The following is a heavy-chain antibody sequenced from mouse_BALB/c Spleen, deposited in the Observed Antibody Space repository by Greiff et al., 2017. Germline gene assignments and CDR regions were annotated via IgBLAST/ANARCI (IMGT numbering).Heavy chain of an antibody. V-gene: IGHV1-37*01. J-gene: IGHJ3*01. CDR1: GYSFTGYF. D-gene: IGHD2-2*01. Sequence: VQLQQSGPELVKPGASVKISCKASGYSFTGYFMNWVKRSHGKSLEWIGRINPYNGDTFYNQKFKGKATLTVDKSSSTAHMELLSLTSEDSAVYYCAQGGYDGGFAYWGQGTLVTVSA. CDR3: AQGGYDGGFAY. CDR2: INPYNGDT.